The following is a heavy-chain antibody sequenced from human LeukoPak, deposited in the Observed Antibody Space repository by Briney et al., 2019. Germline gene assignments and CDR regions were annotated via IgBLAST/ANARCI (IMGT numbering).Heavy chain of an antibody. CDR2: ISSSSSYI. J-gene: IGHJ5*02. CDR3: ARDSIAAARNWFDP. CDR1: GFTFSSYS. V-gene: IGHV3-21*01. D-gene: IGHD6-13*01. Sequence: GGSLRLSCAASGFTFSSYSMNWVRQAPGKGLEWVSSISSSSSYIYYADSVKGRFTISRDNAKNSPYLQMNSLRAEDTAVYYCARDSIAAARNWFDPWGQGTLVTVSS.